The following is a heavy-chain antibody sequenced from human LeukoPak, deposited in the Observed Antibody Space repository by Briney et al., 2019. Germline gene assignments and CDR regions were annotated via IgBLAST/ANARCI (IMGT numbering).Heavy chain of an antibody. Sequence: PGGSLRLSCVASGFTFEDYTMHWVRQAPGKTLEWVSLISWDGTTYYTDSVKGRFTISRDNRKNSLYLQMDTLRSEDTAFYYCVKDLSYESSGHVLEYWGQGTLVTVSS. V-gene: IGHV3-43*01. D-gene: IGHD3-22*01. CDR3: VKDLSYESSGHVLEY. CDR1: GFTFEDYT. CDR2: ISWDGTT. J-gene: IGHJ4*02.